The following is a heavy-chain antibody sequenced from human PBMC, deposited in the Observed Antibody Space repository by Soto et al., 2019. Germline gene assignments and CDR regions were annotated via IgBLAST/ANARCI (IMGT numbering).Heavy chain of an antibody. Sequence: PGGSLRLSCAASGFTFSRYWMSWVRQAPGKGLEWVANIKQDGSEKYYVDSVKGRFTISRDNAKNSLYLQMNSLRAEDTAVYYCARDFYYYGSGSYSIWGQGTMVTVSS. CDR2: IKQDGSEK. D-gene: IGHD3-10*01. CDR3: ARDFYYYGSGSYSI. CDR1: GFTFSRYW. V-gene: IGHV3-7*05. J-gene: IGHJ3*02.